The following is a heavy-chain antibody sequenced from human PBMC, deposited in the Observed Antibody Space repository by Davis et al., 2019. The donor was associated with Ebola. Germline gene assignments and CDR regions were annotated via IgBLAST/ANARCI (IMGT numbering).Heavy chain of an antibody. CDR1: GYTFTNFG. CDR3: ARGGGGDSSGFQSWFDP. D-gene: IGHD3-22*01. J-gene: IGHJ5*02. Sequence: SVKVSCKASGYTFTNFGISWVRQAPGQGLEWMGGIIPLFGTANYAQKFQDRVKITADESTSTSYMELNSLRSDDTAVYYCARGGGGDSSGFQSWFDPWGQGTLVTVSS. CDR2: IIPLFGTA. V-gene: IGHV1-69*13.